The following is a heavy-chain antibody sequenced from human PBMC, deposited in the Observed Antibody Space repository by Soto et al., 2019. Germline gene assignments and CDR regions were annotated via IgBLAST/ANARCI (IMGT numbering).Heavy chain of an antibody. CDR2: IYHSGST. V-gene: IGHV4-30-2*01. CDR3: ARGGDSNFDY. Sequence: QVQLLQWGAGLVKPSQTLSLTCAVSGGSISSGGYSWSWIRQPPGKGLEWIGYIYHSGSTYYNPSLKSRVTISVDRSKNQFSLKLSSVTAADTAVYYCARGGDSNFDYWGQGTLVTVSS. J-gene: IGHJ4*02. D-gene: IGHD4-17*01. CDR1: GGSISSGGYS.